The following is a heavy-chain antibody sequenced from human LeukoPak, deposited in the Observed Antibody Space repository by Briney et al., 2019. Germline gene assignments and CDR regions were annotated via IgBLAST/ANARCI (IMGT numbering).Heavy chain of an antibody. J-gene: IGHJ4*02. D-gene: IGHD3-22*01. CDR1: GYTLTGYY. V-gene: IGHV1-2*06. CDR3: ARDRYYDSSGYYLFDY. Sequence: ASVKVSCKASGYTLTGYYMHWVRQAPGQGLEWIGRINPNSGDTNFAQKFQGRVTMTRDTSITTAYMELSRLRSDDTAVYYCARDRYYDSSGYYLFDYWGQGTLVTVSS. CDR2: INPNSGDT.